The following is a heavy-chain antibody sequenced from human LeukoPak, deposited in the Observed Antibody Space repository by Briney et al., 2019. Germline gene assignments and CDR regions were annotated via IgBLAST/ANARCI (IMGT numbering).Heavy chain of an antibody. CDR1: GGSISSSSYY. J-gene: IGHJ5*02. D-gene: IGHD3-3*01. Sequence: SETLSLTCTVSGGSISSSSYYWGWIRQPPGKGLEWIGSIYYSGSTYYNPSLKSRVTISVDTSKNQFSLKLSSVTAADTAVYYCARGAYFWSGYSQYNWFDPWGQGTLVTVSS. V-gene: IGHV4-39*07. CDR3: ARGAYFWSGYSQYNWFDP. CDR2: IYYSGST.